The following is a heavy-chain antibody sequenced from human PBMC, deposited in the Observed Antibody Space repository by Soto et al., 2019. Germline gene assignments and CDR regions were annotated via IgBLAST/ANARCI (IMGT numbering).Heavy chain of an antibody. V-gene: IGHV3-23*01. D-gene: IGHD6-13*01. CDR3: AKEQCRVAAALDY. Sequence: EVQLLESGGDLVQRGGSLRLSCAASGFTFSGYGMSWVRQAPGKGLEWVSSITSSGSNTYYVDSVKGRFTISRDNSKNTRYLQMNSLTVEDTAVYYCAKEQCRVAAALDYCGQGSLITVSS. CDR1: GFTFSGYG. CDR2: ITSSGSNT. J-gene: IGHJ4*02.